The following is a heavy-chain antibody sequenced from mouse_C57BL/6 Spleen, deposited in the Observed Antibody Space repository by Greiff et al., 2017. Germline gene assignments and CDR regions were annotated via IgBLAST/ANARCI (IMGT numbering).Heavy chain of an antibody. CDR2: IWRGGST. J-gene: IGHJ4*01. Sequence: VQLQQSGPGLVQPSQSLSITCTVSGFSLTSYGVHWVRQSPGTGLEWLGVIWRGGSTDYNAAFMSRLSISKDNSKSQVFFKMNSLQADDTAIYYCAKKEGYSNHDAMDYWGQGTSVTVSS. V-gene: IGHV2-5*01. CDR1: GFSLTSYG. CDR3: AKKEGYSNHDAMDY. D-gene: IGHD2-5*01.